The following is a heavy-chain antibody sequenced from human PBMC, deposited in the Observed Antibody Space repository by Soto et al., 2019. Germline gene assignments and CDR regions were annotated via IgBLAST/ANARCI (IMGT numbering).Heavy chain of an antibody. CDR3: AKDGGGYNYGYVMLDKYYYGMDV. CDR1: GFTFSSYA. D-gene: IGHD5-18*01. V-gene: IGHV3-23*01. J-gene: IGHJ6*02. CDR2: IRYSGSST. Sequence: GGSLRLSCAASGFTFSSYAMSWVRQAPGKGLEWVSAIRYSGSSTYYADSVRGRFTISRDNSKNTLFLQMNSLRAEDTAVYYCAKDGGGYNYGYVMLDKYYYGMDVWGQGTTVTVSS.